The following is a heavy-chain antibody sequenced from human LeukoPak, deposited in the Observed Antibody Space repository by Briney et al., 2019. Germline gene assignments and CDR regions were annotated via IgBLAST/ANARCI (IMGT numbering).Heavy chain of an antibody. D-gene: IGHD6-19*01. CDR3: ATLRAGGWYDYFDY. J-gene: IGHJ4*02. Sequence: GASVKVSCKASGYTFTSYAMHWVRQAPGQRLEWMGWINAGNGNTKYSQKFQGRVTITRDTSASTAYMELSSLRSEDTAVYYCATLRAGGWYDYFDYWGQGTLVAVSS. V-gene: IGHV1-3*01. CDR1: GYTFTSYA. CDR2: INAGNGNT.